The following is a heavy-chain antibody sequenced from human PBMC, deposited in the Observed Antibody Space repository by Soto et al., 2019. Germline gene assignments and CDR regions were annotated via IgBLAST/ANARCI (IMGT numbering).Heavy chain of an antibody. Sequence: LRLSCAASGFSFAGYALTWVRLAPGKGLEWVASISGGGGSTYYTDSVKGRFSISRDNSNRVVYLQMGSLTAGDTAVYYCAKTETFNGYYNAFDYWGQGTRVTVSS. V-gene: IGHV3-23*01. D-gene: IGHD3-9*01. CDR3: AKTETFNGYYNAFDY. CDR1: GFSFAGYA. J-gene: IGHJ4*02. CDR2: ISGGGGST.